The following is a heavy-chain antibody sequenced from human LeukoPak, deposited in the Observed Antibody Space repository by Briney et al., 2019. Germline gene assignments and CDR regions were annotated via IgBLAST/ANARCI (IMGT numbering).Heavy chain of an antibody. CDR3: AKKREIAVAADFDY. D-gene: IGHD6-19*01. V-gene: IGHV3-23*01. CDR2: ISGSGGST. J-gene: IGHJ4*02. CDR1: GFTFSSYV. Sequence: PGGYLRLSCAASGFTFSSYVMSWVRQAPGKGLEWVSAISGSGGSTYYADSVKGRFTISRDNSKNTLYLQMNSLRAEDTAVYYCAKKREIAVAADFDYWGQGTLVTVSS.